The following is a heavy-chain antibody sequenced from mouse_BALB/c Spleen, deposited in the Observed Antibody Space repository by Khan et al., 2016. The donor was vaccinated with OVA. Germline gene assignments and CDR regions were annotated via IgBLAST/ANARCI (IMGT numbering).Heavy chain of an antibody. CDR1: GHTFTKFG. J-gene: IGHJ4*01. CDR3: ARPPYFSYVLDN. V-gene: IGHV9-3-1*01. CDR2: INTYTGEP. Sequence: QIQLVQSGPEVKKPGETVKISCKASGHTFTKFGMNWVKQAPGKGLKWMGWINTYTGEPTYADDFNGRFAFSLETSASTAYFQINNLQNDDTATYFCARPPYFSYVLDNWGQGTSVTVSS. D-gene: IGHD2-10*01.